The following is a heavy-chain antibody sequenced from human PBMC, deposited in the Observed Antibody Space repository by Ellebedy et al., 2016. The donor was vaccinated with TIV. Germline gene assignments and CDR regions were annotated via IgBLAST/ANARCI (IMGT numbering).Heavy chain of an antibody. V-gene: IGHV3-23*01. CDR1: GFTFSNFA. CDR2: ISAGGDNT. J-gene: IGHJ4*02. CDR3: AKGSSSGFNYDRVGFQD. D-gene: IGHD3-22*01. Sequence: GESLKISCAASGFTFSNFAMHWVRQAPGKGLEWLSVISAGGDNTYNADSVKGRFTTTRDNSKNTLFLQMNRLRTEDTAVYYCAKGSSSGFNYDRVGFQDWGQGTLVTVSS.